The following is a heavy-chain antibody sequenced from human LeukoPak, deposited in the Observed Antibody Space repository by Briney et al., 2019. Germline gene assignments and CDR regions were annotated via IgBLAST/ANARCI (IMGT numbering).Heavy chain of an antibody. D-gene: IGHD6-13*01. J-gene: IGHJ5*02. Sequence: PSQTLSLTCTVSGGSISSGDYYWSWIRQPPGKGLEWIGYIYYSGSTYYNPSLKSRVTISVDTSKNQFSLKLSSLTAADTAVYYCARHSPYRSRWFDPWGQGTLVTVSS. CDR2: IYYSGST. CDR1: GGSISSGDYY. CDR3: ARHSPYRSRWFDP. V-gene: IGHV4-30-4*08.